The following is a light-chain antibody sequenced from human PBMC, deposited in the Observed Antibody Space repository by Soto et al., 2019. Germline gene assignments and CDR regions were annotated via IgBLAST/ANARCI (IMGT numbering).Light chain of an antibody. V-gene: IGLV2-14*01. J-gene: IGLJ1*01. Sequence: QSVLTQPASLSGSPGQSITISCAGTSSDAGGYNYVSWYQQHPGQAPKLIIYEVSNRPSGVSNRFSGSKSGNTASLTISGLQAEDEADYSCSSYTSSSTLAYVFGTGTKV. CDR1: SSDAGGYNY. CDR3: SSYTSSSTLAYV. CDR2: EVS.